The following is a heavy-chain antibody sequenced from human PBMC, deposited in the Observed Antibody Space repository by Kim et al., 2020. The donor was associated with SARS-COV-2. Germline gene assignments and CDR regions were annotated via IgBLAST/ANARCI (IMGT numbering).Heavy chain of an antibody. D-gene: IGHD2-2*02. V-gene: IGHV1-2*02. Sequence: ASVKVSCKASGYTFTGYYMHWVRQAPGQGLEWMGWINPNSGGTNYAQKFQGRVTMTRDTSISTAYMELSRLRSDDTAVYYCARSSPYCSSTSCYSVSRYYYYYGMDVWGQGTTVTVSS. CDR2: INPNSGGT. CDR3: ARSSPYCSSTSCYSVSRYYYYYGMDV. J-gene: IGHJ6*02. CDR1: GYTFTGYY.